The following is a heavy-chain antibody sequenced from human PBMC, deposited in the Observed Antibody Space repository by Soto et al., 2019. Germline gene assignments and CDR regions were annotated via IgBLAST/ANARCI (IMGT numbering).Heavy chain of an antibody. CDR1: GYTFTGYY. Sequence: ASVKVSCKASGYTFTGYYMHWVRQAPGQGLEWMGWINPNSGGTNYAQKFQGRVTMTRDTSISTAYMELSRLRSDDTAVYYCARVNVVVVAATRESYFDYWGQGTLVTVSS. J-gene: IGHJ4*02. CDR2: INPNSGGT. D-gene: IGHD2-15*01. V-gene: IGHV1-2*02. CDR3: ARVNVVVVAATRESYFDY.